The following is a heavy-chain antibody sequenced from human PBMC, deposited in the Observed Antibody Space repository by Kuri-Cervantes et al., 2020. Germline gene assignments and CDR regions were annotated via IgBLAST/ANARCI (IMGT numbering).Heavy chain of an antibody. CDR2: IKQDGSEK. J-gene: IGHJ4*02. V-gene: IGHV3-7*01. Sequence: LSLTCAASGFTFSSYWMSWVRQAPGKGLEWVANIKQDGSEKYYVDSVKGRFTTSRDNAKNSLYLQMNSLRAEDTAVYYCARGLRYFDYRGQGTLVTVSS. CDR3: ARGLRYFDY. CDR1: GFTFSSYW.